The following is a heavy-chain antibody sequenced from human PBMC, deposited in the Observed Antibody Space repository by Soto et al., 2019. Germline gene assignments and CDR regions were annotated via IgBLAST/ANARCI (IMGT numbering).Heavy chain of an antibody. D-gene: IGHD2-2*01. V-gene: IGHV3-23*01. CDR3: AKDLRTSWLPSVGYYMDV. CDR1: GFTFSSYA. Sequence: GGSLRLSCAASGFTFSSYAMSWVRQAPGKGLEWVSAISGCGGSTYYADSVKGRFTISRDNSKNTLYLQMNSLRAEDTAVYYCAKDLRTSWLPSVGYYMDVWGKGTTVTVSS. CDR2: ISGCGGST. J-gene: IGHJ6*03.